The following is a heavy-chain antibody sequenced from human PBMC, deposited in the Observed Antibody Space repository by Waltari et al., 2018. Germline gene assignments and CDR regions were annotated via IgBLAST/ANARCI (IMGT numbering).Heavy chain of an antibody. J-gene: IGHJ6*03. V-gene: IGHV3-48*03. CDR1: GFTFSNYE. CDR2: TSSSGTTI. Sequence: EALLVESGGALVQPGGSLRLSCAASGFTFSNYEMNWVRQVPGKGLEWVSYTSSSGTTISYADSVRGRFSISRDNAKNSLYLQMNSLRVEDTAVYYCARDVPAMGLTMYYYYYMDVWGKGTTVTVSS. CDR3: ARDVPAMGLTMYYYYYMDV. D-gene: IGHD3-3*01.